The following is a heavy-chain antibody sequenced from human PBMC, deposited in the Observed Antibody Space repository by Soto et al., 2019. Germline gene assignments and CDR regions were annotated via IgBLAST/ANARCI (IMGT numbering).Heavy chain of an antibody. Sequence: GASVKVSCKASGYTFTSYGISWVRQAPGQGLEWMGWISAYNGNTNYAQKLQGRVTMTTDTSTSTAYMELRSLRSDDTAVYYCARDLRIVATITPYYYYGMDVWGQGTTVTVSS. CDR1: GYTFTSYG. V-gene: IGHV1-18*01. CDR3: ARDLRIVATITPYYYYGMDV. J-gene: IGHJ6*02. CDR2: ISAYNGNT. D-gene: IGHD5-12*01.